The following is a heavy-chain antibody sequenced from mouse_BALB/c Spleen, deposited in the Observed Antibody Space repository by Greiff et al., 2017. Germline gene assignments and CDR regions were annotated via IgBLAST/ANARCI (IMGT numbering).Heavy chain of an antibody. Sequence: EVQLVESGGGLVQPGGSRKLSCAASGFTFSDYGMAWVRQAPGKGPEWVAFISNLAYSIYYADTVTGRFTISRENAKNTLYLEMSSLRSEDTAMYYCARSGMRDGNYYFDYWGQGTTLTVSS. J-gene: IGHJ2*01. CDR2: ISNLAYSI. V-gene: IGHV5-15*02. CDR1: GFTFSDYG. D-gene: IGHD2-1*01. CDR3: ARSGMRDGNYYFDY.